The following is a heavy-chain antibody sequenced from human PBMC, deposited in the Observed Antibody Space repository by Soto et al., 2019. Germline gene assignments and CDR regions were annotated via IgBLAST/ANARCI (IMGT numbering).Heavy chain of an antibody. CDR2: IIPILGIA. CDR1: GGTFSSYT. CDR3: ARGGSGEYQPPSGY. J-gene: IGHJ1*01. Sequence: QVQLVQSGAEVKKPGSSVKVSCKASGGTFSSYTISWVRQAPGQGLEWMGRIIPILGIANYAQKFQGRVTITADKSTSTGYMELSSLRFEDTAVYYCARGGSGEYQPPSGYWRQGTLVTVSS. D-gene: IGHD2-2*01. V-gene: IGHV1-69*02.